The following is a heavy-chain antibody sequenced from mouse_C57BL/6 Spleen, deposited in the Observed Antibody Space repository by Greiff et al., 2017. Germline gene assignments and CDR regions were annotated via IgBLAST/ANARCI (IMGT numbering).Heavy chain of an antibody. CDR1: GFTFSDYY. CDR3: ARVYDGYLGYAMDY. J-gene: IGHJ4*01. V-gene: IGHV5-16*01. CDR2: INYDGSST. Sequence: EVQRVESEGGLVQPGRSMKLSCTASGFTFSDYYMAWVRQVPEKGLEWVANINYDGSSTYYLDSLKSRFIISRDNAKNILYLQMSSLKSEDTATYYCARVYDGYLGYAMDYWGQGTSVTVSS. D-gene: IGHD2-3*01.